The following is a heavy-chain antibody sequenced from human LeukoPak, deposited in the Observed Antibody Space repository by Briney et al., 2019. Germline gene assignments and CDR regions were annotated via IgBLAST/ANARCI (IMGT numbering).Heavy chain of an antibody. J-gene: IGHJ4*02. CDR3: ARFAAYEYHFDY. V-gene: IGHV3-74*03. D-gene: IGHD2-15*01. Sequence: GGSLRLSCATSGFPFTSYWIHWIRQAPGKGLEWVSRLSSDGSRSTYVDSVKGRFIISRDNAKNTLYLQMNSLRVEDTAFYFCARFAAYEYHFDYWGRGALVTVSS. CDR2: LSSDGSRS. CDR1: GFPFTSYW.